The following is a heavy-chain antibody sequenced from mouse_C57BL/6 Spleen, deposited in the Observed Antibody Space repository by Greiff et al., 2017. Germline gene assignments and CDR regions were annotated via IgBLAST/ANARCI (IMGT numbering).Heavy chain of an antibody. J-gene: IGHJ4*01. V-gene: IGHV1-53*01. D-gene: IGHD1-1*01. CDR2: INPSHGGT. CDR3: ARWSYYYGSHYAMDY. Sequence: QVQLQQPGTELVKPGASVKLSCKASGYTFTSYWMHWVKQRPGPGLEWIGNINPSHGGTNYKEKFKNKATLTVDKSSSTAYMQLSILTSEDSAVYYCARWSYYYGSHYAMDYWGQGPSVTVSS. CDR1: GYTFTSYW.